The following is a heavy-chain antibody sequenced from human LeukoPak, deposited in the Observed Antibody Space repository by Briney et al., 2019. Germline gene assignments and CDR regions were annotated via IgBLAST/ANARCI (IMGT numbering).Heavy chain of an antibody. V-gene: IGHV3-23*01. J-gene: IGHJ3*02. CDR3: AREKDTGSNHAKIRYDI. CDR1: GFTFGSYA. D-gene: IGHD1-26*01. CDR2: ISGSGGST. Sequence: GGSLRLSCAASGFTFGSYAMYWVRQAPGKGLEWVSGISGSGGSTFYADSVKGRFTISRDNSENTVYLQMNSLRADDTAVYYCAREKDTGSNHAKIRYDIWGQGTMVPVSS.